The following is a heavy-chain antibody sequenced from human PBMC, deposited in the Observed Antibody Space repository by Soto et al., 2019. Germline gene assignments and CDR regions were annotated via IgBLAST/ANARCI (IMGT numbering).Heavy chain of an antibody. J-gene: IGHJ6*02. V-gene: IGHV1-3*01. CDR1: GYYFTSYA. CDR3: ARGRIAVGANNDMGV. CDR2: INAGNGNT. Sequence: QVQLVQSGAEVKKPGASVKVSCKASGYYFTSYAIHWVRQAPGQRLEWMGWINAGNGNTKYSQKIQGRVTITRDTSASTAYMELSSLRSEDTAVYYCARGRIAVGANNDMGVWGQGTTVTVSS. D-gene: IGHD6-19*01.